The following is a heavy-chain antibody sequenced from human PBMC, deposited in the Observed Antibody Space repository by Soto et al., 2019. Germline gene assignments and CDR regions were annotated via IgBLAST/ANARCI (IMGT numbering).Heavy chain of an antibody. CDR2: IYPGDSDT. J-gene: IGHJ4*02. CDR3: ARRWSSSWKVVDY. V-gene: IGHV5-51*01. CDR1: VYSITRYW. Sequence: EFLLISCTCSVYSITRYWMGCVLQMPGKGLEWMGVIYPGDSDTRYSPSFQGQVTISADKSISTAYLQWSSLKASDTAMYYCARRWSSSWKVVDYWGQGTLVTVSS. D-gene: IGHD6-13*01.